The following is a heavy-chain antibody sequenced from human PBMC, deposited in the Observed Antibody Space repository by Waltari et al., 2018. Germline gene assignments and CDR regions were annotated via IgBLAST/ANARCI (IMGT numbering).Heavy chain of an antibody. V-gene: IGHV3-7*01. D-gene: IGHD5-18*01. CDR3: ARDHVDPAMVRETYHYHYYGMDV. CDR1: GFPFRSHW. J-gene: IGHJ6*02. CDR2: IHRDGSEA. Sequence: EVQLVESGGGLVQPGGSLRLSCAASGFPFRSHWMLWVRQAPGQGLEWVANIHRDGSEAYYVDSVRGRFTVSRDNARDSLFLQMKSLRAEDTAVYYCARDHVDPAMVRETYHYHYYGMDVWGQGTTVTVSS.